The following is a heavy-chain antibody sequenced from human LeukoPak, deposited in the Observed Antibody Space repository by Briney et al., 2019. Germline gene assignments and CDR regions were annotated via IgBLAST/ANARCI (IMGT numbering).Heavy chain of an antibody. CDR3: ASLPSGITMIVLSDY. Sequence: GGSLTLSCAASGFTVSSNYMSWVRQAPGKGLEWVSYVSSSGSTIYYADSVKGRFTISRDNAKNSLYLQMNSLRAEDTAVYYCASLPSGITMIVLSDYWGQGTLVTVSS. J-gene: IGHJ4*02. CDR1: GFTVSSNY. CDR2: VSSSGSTI. D-gene: IGHD3-22*01. V-gene: IGHV3-48*01.